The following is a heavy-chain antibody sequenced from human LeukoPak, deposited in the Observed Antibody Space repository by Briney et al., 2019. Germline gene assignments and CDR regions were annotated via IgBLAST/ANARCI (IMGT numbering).Heavy chain of an antibody. CDR3: ARRYCGSTSCQPLDS. V-gene: IGHV3-21*01. Sequence: GGSLRLSCAASGFTFSTYSMSWVRQAPGKGLEWVSSISYSSNYIYYADSLKGRFTVSRDNGKKSLYLQMNSLGAADTAVYYCARRYCGSTSCQPLDSWGQGTLVIVSS. D-gene: IGHD2-2*01. J-gene: IGHJ4*02. CDR1: GFTFSTYS. CDR2: ISYSSNYI.